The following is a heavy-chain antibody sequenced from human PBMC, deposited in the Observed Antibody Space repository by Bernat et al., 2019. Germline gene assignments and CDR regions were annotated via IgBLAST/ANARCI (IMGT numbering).Heavy chain of an antibody. CDR2: LSNSGNYT. J-gene: IGHJ4*02. V-gene: IGHV3-23*01. CDR3: VKEGFGGWPL. CDR1: GFTFSTYA. Sequence: EVQLLESGGGLVQSGGSLRLSCAASGFTFSTYAMSWVRQAPGKGLEWVSGLSNSGNYTYYADSVKGRFTISRDNSKKTLYLQMSSLRAEDTAVYFCVKEGFGGWPLWGQGTLVTVSS. D-gene: IGHD3-10*01.